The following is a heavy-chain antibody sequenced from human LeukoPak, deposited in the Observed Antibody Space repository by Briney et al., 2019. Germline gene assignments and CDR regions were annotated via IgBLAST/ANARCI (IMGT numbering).Heavy chain of an antibody. V-gene: IGHV4-39*01. CDR2: IYYSGST. J-gene: IGHJ4*02. D-gene: IGHD4-17*01. CDR1: VGSISSSSYY. Sequence: PSETLSLTCTVSVGSISSSSYYWGWVRQPPGKGLEWIGSIYYSGSTYYNPSLKSRVTISVDTSKNQFSLKLSSVTAADTAVYYCARHKGGLYGEGYPDYWGQGTLVTVSS. CDR3: ARHKGGLYGEGYPDY.